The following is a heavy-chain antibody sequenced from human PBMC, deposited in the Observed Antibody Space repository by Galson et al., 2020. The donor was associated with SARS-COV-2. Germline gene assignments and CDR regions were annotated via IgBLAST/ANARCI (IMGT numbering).Heavy chain of an antibody. CDR2: ISSSGSTI. V-gene: IGHV3-11*04. CDR1: GFTFSDYY. CDR3: AREKLWFGVLNPEFDY. Sequence: GESLKISCAASGFTFSDYYMSWLRQAPGKGLEWVSYISSSGSTIYYADSVKGRFTISRDNSKNTLSLQVNSLRAEDTAVYYCAREKLWFGVLNPEFDYWGQGTLVTVSS. J-gene: IGHJ4*02. D-gene: IGHD3-10*01.